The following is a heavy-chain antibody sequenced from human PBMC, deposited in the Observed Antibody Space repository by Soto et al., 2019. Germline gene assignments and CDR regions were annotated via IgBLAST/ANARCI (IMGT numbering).Heavy chain of an antibody. J-gene: IGHJ6*02. CDR1: GYTFTSYD. CDR3: ARERAIVVVPAADYFYYGMDV. Sequence: QVQLVQSGAELKKPGASVKVSCKASGYTFTSYDINWVRQATGQGLEWMGWMNPNSGNTVYAQKFHARVTMTRNTSRSTAYMEVSSLRSEDTAVYYCARERAIVVVPAADYFYYGMDVWGQGTTVTVSS. D-gene: IGHD2-2*01. V-gene: IGHV1-8*01. CDR2: MNPNSGNT.